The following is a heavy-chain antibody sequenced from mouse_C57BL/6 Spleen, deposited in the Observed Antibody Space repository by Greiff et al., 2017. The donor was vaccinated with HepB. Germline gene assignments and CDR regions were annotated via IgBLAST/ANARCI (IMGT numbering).Heavy chain of an antibody. V-gene: IGHV1-69*01. CDR2: IDPSDSYT. Sequence: QVHVKQPGAELVMPGASVKLSCKASGYTFTSYWMHWVKQRPGQGLEWIGEIDPSDSYTNYNQKFKGKSTLTVDKSSSTAYMQLSSLTSEDSAVYYCARAPYDGGFAYWGQGTLVTVSA. D-gene: IGHD2-10*02. CDR3: ARAPYDGGFAY. CDR1: GYTFTSYW. J-gene: IGHJ3*01.